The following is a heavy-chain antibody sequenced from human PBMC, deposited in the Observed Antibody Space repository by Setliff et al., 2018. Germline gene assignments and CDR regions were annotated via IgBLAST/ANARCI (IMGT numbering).Heavy chain of an antibody. CDR2: ISTYNVNT. CDR1: GYPFTNYG. D-gene: IGHD2-15*01. J-gene: IGHJ5*02. CDR3: ARDSPEMVAPPAAHCFDP. Sequence: ASVKVSCKASGYPFTNYGITWVRQAPGQGLEWLGWISTYNVNTTYAQKLQGRVTMTTDTSTSTAYMELRSLRSDDTAVYYCARDSPEMVAPPAAHCFDPWGQGTLVTVSS. V-gene: IGHV1-18*01.